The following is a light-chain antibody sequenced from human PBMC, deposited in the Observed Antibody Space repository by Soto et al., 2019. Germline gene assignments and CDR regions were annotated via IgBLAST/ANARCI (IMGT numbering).Light chain of an antibody. Sequence: VLTQSPATLSMSPGDSATLSCRASQSVSSNFAWYHQKPGQAPRLLIYGASTRATGIPARFSGSGSGTEFTLTISSLQSEDFAVYYCQQYNDWPITFGQGTRLEIK. CDR2: GAS. CDR1: QSVSSN. J-gene: IGKJ5*01. CDR3: QQYNDWPIT. V-gene: IGKV3-15*01.